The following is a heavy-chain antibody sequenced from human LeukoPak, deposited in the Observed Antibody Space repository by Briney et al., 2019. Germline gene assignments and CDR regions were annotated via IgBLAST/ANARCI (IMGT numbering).Heavy chain of an antibody. CDR3: ARDGGSYFGAVPGWFDP. J-gene: IGHJ5*02. CDR1: GGSISSSSYY. D-gene: IGHD1-26*01. V-gene: IGHV4-39*07. Sequence: SETLSLTCTVSGGSISSSSYYWGWIRQPPGKGLEWIGSIYYSGSTYYNPSLKSRVTISVDTSKNQFSLKLSSVTAADTAVYYCARDGGSYFGAVPGWFDPWGQGTLVTVSS. CDR2: IYYSGST.